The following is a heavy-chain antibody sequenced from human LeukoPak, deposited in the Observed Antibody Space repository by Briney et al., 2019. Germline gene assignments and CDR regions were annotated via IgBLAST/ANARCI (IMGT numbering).Heavy chain of an antibody. CDR2: ISAYNGNT. CDR1: GYTFTSYG. D-gene: IGHD6-19*01. V-gene: IGHV1-18*01. Sequence: ASVKVSCKASGYTFTSYGISWVRQAPGQGLEWMGWISAYNGNTNYAQKLQGRVTMTTDTSTSTAYMELRSLRSDDTAVYCCATEQYPIAVADPPPRWFDPWGQGTLVTVSS. CDR3: ATEQYPIAVADPPPRWFDP. J-gene: IGHJ5*02.